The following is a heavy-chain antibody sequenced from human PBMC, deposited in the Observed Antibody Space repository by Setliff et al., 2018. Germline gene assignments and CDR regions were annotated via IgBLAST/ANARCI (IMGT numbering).Heavy chain of an antibody. J-gene: IGHJ6*02. V-gene: IGHV4-61*02. CDR3: AKEHVVISFVTNTHHHYGMDV. CDR1: DVSISDTTYY. Sequence: PSETLSLTCSVSDVSISDTTYYWGWFRQPAGKGLEWIGRIYTDGTTNYNPSLKSRVSISADTSMNHFSLRMTSVSAADTAVYYCAKEHVVISFVTNTHHHYGMDVWGQGATVTVSS. CDR2: IYTDGTT. D-gene: IGHD2-8*01.